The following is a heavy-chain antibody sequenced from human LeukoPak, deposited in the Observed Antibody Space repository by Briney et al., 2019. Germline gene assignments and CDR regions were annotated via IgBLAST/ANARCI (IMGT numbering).Heavy chain of an antibody. D-gene: IGHD5-18*01. CDR1: GFNFGDHA. J-gene: IGHJ6*02. CDR2: IRSKAYHGTT. CDR3: SRGPIQLWVHNGVDV. V-gene: IGHV3-49*04. Sequence: GGSLRLSCTTSGFNFGDHAMTWVRQAPGKGLEWVGFIRSKAYHGTTEYAASVKGRFTISRDDSKSVVYLQMNSLKSEDTAVYYCSRGPIQLWVHNGVDVWGQGTTVTVSS.